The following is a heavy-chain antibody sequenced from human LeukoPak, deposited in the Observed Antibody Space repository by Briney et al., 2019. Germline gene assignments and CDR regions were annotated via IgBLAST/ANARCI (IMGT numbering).Heavy chain of an antibody. D-gene: IGHD3-22*01. V-gene: IGHV1-2*02. Sequence: GASVKVSCMASGYTFTGYYMHWVRQAPGQGLEWMGWINPNSGGTNYAQKFQGRVTMTRDTSISTAYMELSRLRSDDTAVYYCARDYYYDSSGLVVDYWGQGTLVTVSS. J-gene: IGHJ4*02. CDR3: ARDYYYDSSGLVVDY. CDR1: GYTFTGYY. CDR2: INPNSGGT.